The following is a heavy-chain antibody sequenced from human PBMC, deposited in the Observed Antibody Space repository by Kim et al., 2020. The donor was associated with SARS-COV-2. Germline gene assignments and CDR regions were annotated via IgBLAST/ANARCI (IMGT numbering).Heavy chain of an antibody. D-gene: IGHD5-18*01. Sequence: YYNPPLKSGVTISVDTSKNQFALKLSSVTAADTAVYYCARQKLSYSYIDYWGQGTLVTVSS. CDR3: ARQKLSYSYIDY. V-gene: IGHV4-39*01. J-gene: IGHJ4*02.